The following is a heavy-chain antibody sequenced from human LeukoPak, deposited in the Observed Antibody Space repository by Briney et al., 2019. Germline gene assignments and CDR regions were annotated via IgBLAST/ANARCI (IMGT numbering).Heavy chain of an antibody. D-gene: IGHD1-26*01. V-gene: IGHV3-53*01. CDR1: GFTVSSNY. J-gene: IGHJ5*02. CDR3: ARDATLDH. Sequence: PGGSLRLSCAASGFTVSSNYMTWVRQAPGKGLEWVSVIDSGGSTYYADSVKGRFTNSRDNSKNTLYLQMNSLRAEDTAVYFCARDATLDHWGQGTLVTVSS. CDR2: IDSGGST.